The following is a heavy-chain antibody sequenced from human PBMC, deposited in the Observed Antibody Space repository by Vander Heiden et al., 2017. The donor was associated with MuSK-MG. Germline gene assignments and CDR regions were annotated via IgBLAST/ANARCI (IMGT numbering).Heavy chain of an antibody. CDR1: GGTFSSYA. J-gene: IGHJ4*02. Sequence: QVQLVQSGAEVKKPGSSVKVSCKASGGTFSSYAISWVRQAPGQGLEGMGGIIPILGIANYAQKVQGRVTITADESTSTAYMELSSLRSEDTAVYYCARAEGATVVTPAHWGQGTLVTVSS. CDR2: IIPILGIA. D-gene: IGHD4-17*01. V-gene: IGHV1-69*04. CDR3: ARAEGATVVTPAH.